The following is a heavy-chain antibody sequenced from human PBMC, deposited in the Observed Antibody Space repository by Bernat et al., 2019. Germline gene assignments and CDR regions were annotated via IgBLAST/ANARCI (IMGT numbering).Heavy chain of an antibody. D-gene: IGHD4-17*01. Sequence: EVQLVESGGGLVQPGGSLRLSCAASGFTFSSYWMHWVRQPPGKGLVWVSRINSDGSSTSYADSVKGRFTISRDNAKNTLDLQMNSLRAEDTAVYYCARTYYGDDFQYWGQGTLVTVSS. CDR2: INSDGSST. J-gene: IGHJ1*01. V-gene: IGHV3-74*01. CDR1: GFTFSSYW. CDR3: ARTYYGDDFQY.